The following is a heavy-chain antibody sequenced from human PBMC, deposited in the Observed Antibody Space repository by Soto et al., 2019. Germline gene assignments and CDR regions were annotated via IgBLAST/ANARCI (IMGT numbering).Heavy chain of an antibody. CDR1: GFTLSEYG. CDR2: VSGSGDST. Sequence: ELQVLESGGGLVQPRGSLRLTCAASGFTLSEYGTSWVRQAPGKGLEWVSFVSGSGDSTYYTDSVKGRFTISRDSSKNTVCLQMNSLRAEDTAVYYCATSNYGERDWGQGTLVTVSS. CDR3: ATSNYGERD. V-gene: IGHV3-23*01. J-gene: IGHJ4*02. D-gene: IGHD3-10*01.